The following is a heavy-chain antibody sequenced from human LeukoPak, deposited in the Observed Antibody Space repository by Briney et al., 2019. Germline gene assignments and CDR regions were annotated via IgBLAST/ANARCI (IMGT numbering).Heavy chain of an antibody. D-gene: IGHD2-15*01. CDR1: GYTFTSYY. CDR3: ASSCSGGSCYSRYYYYYMDV. V-gene: IGHV1-46*01. J-gene: IGHJ6*03. CDR2: INPSGGST. Sequence: ASVKVSCKASGYTFTSYYMHWVRQAPGQGLEWMGIINPSGGSTSYAQKFQGRVTMTRDMSTSTVYMELSSLRSEDTAVYYCASSCSGGSCYSRYYYYYMDVWGKGTTVTVSS.